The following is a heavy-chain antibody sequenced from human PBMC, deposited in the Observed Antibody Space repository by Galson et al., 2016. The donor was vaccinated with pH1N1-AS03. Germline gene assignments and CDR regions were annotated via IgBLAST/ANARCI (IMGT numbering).Heavy chain of an antibody. D-gene: IGHD3-10*01. CDR2: ISVYNGNT. J-gene: IGHJ4*02. Sequence: SVKVSCKASGYVFGSYRISWVRQAPGQGLEWMGWISVYNGNTNHAQKLQGRVTMSTDTSTTTAYMELRSLTSDDTAVYYCARQTMVHYFDYWGQGTLVTVSS. V-gene: IGHV1-18*01. CDR3: ARQTMVHYFDY. CDR1: GYVFGSYR.